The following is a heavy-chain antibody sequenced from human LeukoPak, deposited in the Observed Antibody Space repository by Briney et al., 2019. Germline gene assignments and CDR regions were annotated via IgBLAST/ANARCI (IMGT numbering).Heavy chain of an antibody. Sequence: GSLRLSCAASGFTFRIYDMHWVRQAPGKGLEWVAVISYDGTNEYYADSVRGRFRISRDNSKNTLYVQMNSLRTEDTALYYCAKDLARDMVRGVGAFDVWGQGTMVTVSS. V-gene: IGHV3-30-3*01. CDR3: AKDLARDMVRGVGAFDV. CDR2: ISYDGTNE. J-gene: IGHJ3*01. CDR1: GFTFRIYD. D-gene: IGHD3-10*01.